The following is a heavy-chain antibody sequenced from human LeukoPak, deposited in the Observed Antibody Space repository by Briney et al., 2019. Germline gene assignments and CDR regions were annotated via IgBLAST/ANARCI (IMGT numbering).Heavy chain of an antibody. CDR3: AKGVEDSGIYYYYYMDV. D-gene: IGHD2-15*01. CDR1: GCTFSSYTFSTFA. CDR2: VSGSGVST. Sequence: GGSLRLSCAASGCTFSSYTFSTFAMSWVRQAPGMGLEWVSAVSGSGVSTYYADSVKGRFTISRDNSKNTLYLQMNGLRAEDTAVYYCAKGVEDSGIYYYYYMDVWGKGTTVTVSS. J-gene: IGHJ6*03. V-gene: IGHV3-23*01.